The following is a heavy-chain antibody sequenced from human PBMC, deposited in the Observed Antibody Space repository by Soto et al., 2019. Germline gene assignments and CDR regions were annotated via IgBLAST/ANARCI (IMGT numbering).Heavy chain of an antibody. CDR1: GFTFSSYA. J-gene: IGHJ6*02. CDR2: ISGSGDST. Sequence: EVQLLESGGGLVQPGGSLRLSCAASGFTFSSYAMSWVRQAPGKGLEWVSVISGSGDSTYYADSVRGRFTISRDNSKNKLDLQMNSLRAEDTAVYYCEKERDGSAAGPTKFYGMDVWGQGTTVTVSS. D-gene: IGHD6-13*01. V-gene: IGHV3-23*01. CDR3: EKERDGSAAGPTKFYGMDV.